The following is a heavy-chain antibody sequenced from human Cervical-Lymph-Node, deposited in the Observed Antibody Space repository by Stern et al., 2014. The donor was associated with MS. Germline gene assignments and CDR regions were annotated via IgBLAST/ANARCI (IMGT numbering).Heavy chain of an antibody. CDR3: ARDKMHAFDY. Sequence: QVQLVQSGTEVKKPGASVLVSCKASGYTFTTYGITWVRQAPGQRLEWRAWIRADSSNTKYAQKYQDRVTMTGDKTTGTAYMEVRSLRSGDTSVYYCARDKMHAFDYWGQGTQVTVPS. V-gene: IGHV1-18*01. D-gene: IGHD2-8*01. CDR1: GYTFTTYG. J-gene: IGHJ4*02. CDR2: IRADSSNT.